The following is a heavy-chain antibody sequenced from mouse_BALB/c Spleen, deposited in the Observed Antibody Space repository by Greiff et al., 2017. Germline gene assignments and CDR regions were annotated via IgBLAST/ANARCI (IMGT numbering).Heavy chain of an antibody. V-gene: IGHV5-17*02. CDR3: ARRVGRDAMDY. J-gene: IGHJ4*01. Sequence: EVQLVESGGGLVQPGGSRKLSCAASGFTFSSFGMHWVRQAPEKGLEWVAYISSGSSTIYYADTVKGRFTISRDNPKNTLFLQMTSLRSEDTAMYYCARRVGRDAMDYWGQGTSVTVSS. CDR2: ISSGSSTI. CDR1: GFTFSSFG. D-gene: IGHD4-1*01.